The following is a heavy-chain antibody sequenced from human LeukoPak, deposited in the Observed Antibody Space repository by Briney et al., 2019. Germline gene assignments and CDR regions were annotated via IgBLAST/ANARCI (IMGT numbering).Heavy chain of an antibody. CDR1: GFTVSSNY. CDR2: IYSGGST. D-gene: IGHD6-6*01. CDR3: ASSSSGNYYYYYMDV. V-gene: IGHV3-66*02. J-gene: IGHJ6*03. Sequence: GGSLRLSCAASGFTVSSNYMSWVRQAPGKGLEWVSVIYSGGSTYYADSVKGRFTISRDNSKNTLYLQMNSLRAEDTAVYYCASSSSGNYYYYYMDVWGKGTTVTVYS.